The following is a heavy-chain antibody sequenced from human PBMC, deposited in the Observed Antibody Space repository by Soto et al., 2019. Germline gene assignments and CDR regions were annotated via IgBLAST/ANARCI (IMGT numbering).Heavy chain of an antibody. CDR2: IYYSGST. Sequence: PSETLSLTCTVSCGSISSSSYYWGWIRQPPGKGLEWIGSIYYSGSTYYNPSLKSRVTISVDTSKNQFSLKLSSVTAADTAVYYCATNYAYYYYYGMDVWGQGTTVTVSS. CDR3: ATNYAYYYYYGMDV. V-gene: IGHV4-39*01. D-gene: IGHD4-4*01. CDR1: CGSISSSSYY. J-gene: IGHJ6*02.